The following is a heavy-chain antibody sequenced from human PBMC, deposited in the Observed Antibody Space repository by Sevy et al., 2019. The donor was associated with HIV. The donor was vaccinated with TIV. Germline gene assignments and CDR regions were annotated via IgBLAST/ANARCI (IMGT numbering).Heavy chain of an antibody. J-gene: IGHJ4*02. CDR2: ISSSSSTI. Sequence: GGSLRLSCAASGFTFSSYSMNWVRQAPGKGLEWVSYISSSSSTIYYADSVKGRFTISRDNAKNSLYLQMNSLGAADTAVYYCARDTQRYSSSWTDYWGQGTLVTVSS. V-gene: IGHV3-48*01. CDR1: GFTFSSYS. CDR3: ARDTQRYSSSWTDY. D-gene: IGHD6-13*01.